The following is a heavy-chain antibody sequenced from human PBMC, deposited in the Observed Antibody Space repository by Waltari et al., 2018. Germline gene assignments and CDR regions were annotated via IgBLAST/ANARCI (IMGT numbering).Heavy chain of an antibody. CDR3: ARGRWEPYYFDY. J-gene: IGHJ4*02. CDR1: GFTFSSYG. D-gene: IGHD1-26*01. CDR2: IWYDGSNK. Sequence: QVQLVESGGGVVQPGRSLRLSCAASGFTFSSYGMPWVRQAPGKGLEWVAVIWYDGSNKYYADSVKGRFTISRDNSKNTLYLQMNSLRAEDTAVYYCARGRWEPYYFDYWGQGTLVTVSS. V-gene: IGHV3-33*01.